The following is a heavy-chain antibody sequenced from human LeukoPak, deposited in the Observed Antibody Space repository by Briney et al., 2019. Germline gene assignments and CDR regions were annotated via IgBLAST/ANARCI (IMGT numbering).Heavy chain of an antibody. D-gene: IGHD6-13*01. CDR2: IIPIFGTA. J-gene: IGHJ4*02. Sequence: SVKVSCKAFGYTFTTYYIHWVRQAPGQGLEWMGGIIPIFGTANYAQKFQGRVTITADESTSTAYMELSSLRSEDTAVYYCARVPFSSSWHDYFDYWGQGTLVTVSS. V-gene: IGHV1-69*13. CDR1: GYTFTTYY. CDR3: ARVPFSSSWHDYFDY.